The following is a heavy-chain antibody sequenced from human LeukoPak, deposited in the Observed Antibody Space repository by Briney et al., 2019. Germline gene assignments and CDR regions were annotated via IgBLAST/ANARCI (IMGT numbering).Heavy chain of an antibody. CDR2: ITGSGGST. Sequence: GGSLRLSCAASGFTFNTYAINWVRQAPGKGLEWVSAITGSGGSTYIADSVKGRLTISRDNSKNTLYLQMNSLRAEDTAVYYCAKATLGSCSGARCYPFDYWGQGTLVTVSS. D-gene: IGHD2-15*01. V-gene: IGHV3-23*01. J-gene: IGHJ4*02. CDR3: AKATLGSCSGARCYPFDY. CDR1: GFTFNTYA.